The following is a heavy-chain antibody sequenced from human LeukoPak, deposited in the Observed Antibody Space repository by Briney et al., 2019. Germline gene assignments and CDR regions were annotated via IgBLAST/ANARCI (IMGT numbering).Heavy chain of an antibody. CDR1: GGSFSGYY. V-gene: IGHV4-34*01. CDR3: ARDRSDIVVVPAAKGAFDI. CDR2: INHSGST. Sequence: PSETLSLTCAVYGGSFSGYYWSWIRQPPGKGLEWIGEINHSGSTNYNPSLKSRVTISVDTSKNQFSLKLSSVTAADTAVYYCARDRSDIVVVPAAKGAFDIWGQETMVTVSS. J-gene: IGHJ3*02. D-gene: IGHD2-2*01.